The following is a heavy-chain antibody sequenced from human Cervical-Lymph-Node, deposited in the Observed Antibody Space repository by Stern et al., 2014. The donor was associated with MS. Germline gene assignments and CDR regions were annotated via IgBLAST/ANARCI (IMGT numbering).Heavy chain of an antibody. Sequence: QLQLQESGSGLVKPSQTLSLTCAVSGGSISSGGHSWSWIRQPPGKGLEWIGYIYHSGSTYYNPSLKSRVTISADRSKNQFSLNLTSVTAADTAVYYCARDSRGYYKGGWFDPWGQGTLVTVSS. CDR1: GGSISSGGHS. J-gene: IGHJ5*02. CDR3: ARDSRGYYKGGWFDP. D-gene: IGHD3-3*01. CDR2: IYHSGST. V-gene: IGHV4-30-2*01.